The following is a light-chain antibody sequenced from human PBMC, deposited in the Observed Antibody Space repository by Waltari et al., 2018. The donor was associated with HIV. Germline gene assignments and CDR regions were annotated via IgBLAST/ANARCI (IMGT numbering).Light chain of an antibody. CDR1: TSNIGANS. J-gene: IGLJ1*01. CDR2: SND. V-gene: IGLV1-47*01. CDR3: ATWDDNLNTYV. Sequence: QSVLSQPPSMSGAPGQRVTLPCSGYTSNIGANSVYWFQHGPDAASNLFIFSNDRRPSGVPGRVSGSKACTSDYLAIGGLRPEDEADYYGATWDDNLNTYVFGPGT.